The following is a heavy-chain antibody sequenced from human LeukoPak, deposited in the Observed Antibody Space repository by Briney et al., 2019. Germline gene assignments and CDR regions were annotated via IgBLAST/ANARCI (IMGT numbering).Heavy chain of an antibody. J-gene: IGHJ6*03. V-gene: IGHV4-30-4*02. CDR1: GGSISSGDYY. CDR2: IYYSGST. Sequence: SETLSLTCTVSGGSISSGDYYWSWIRQPPGKGLEWIGYIYYSGSTYYNPSLKSRVTISVDTSKNQFSLKLSSVTAADTAVYYCARDRVVVVPAATLGSYYYYYMDVWGKGTTVTVSS. D-gene: IGHD2-2*01. CDR3: ARDRVVVVPAATLGSYYYYYMDV.